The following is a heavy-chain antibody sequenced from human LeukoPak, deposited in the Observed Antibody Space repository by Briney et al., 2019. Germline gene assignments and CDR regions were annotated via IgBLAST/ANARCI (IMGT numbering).Heavy chain of an antibody. J-gene: IGHJ6*03. Sequence: AGGSLRLSCAASGFTFSSYAMSWVRQAPGKGLEWVSAISGSGGSTYYADSVKGRFTISRDNSKNTLYLQMNSLRAEDTAVYYCAKSWVSSGSYLYHYYYYMDVWGKGTTVTVSS. CDR1: GFTFSSYA. CDR2: ISGSGGST. V-gene: IGHV3-23*01. CDR3: AKSWVSSGSYLYHYYYYMDV. D-gene: IGHD3-10*01.